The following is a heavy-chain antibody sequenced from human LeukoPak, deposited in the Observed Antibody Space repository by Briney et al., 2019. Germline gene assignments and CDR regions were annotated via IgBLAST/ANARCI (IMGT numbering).Heavy chain of an antibody. CDR3: ASEDGDLFDY. J-gene: IGHJ4*02. CDR2: INPSGGST. V-gene: IGHV1-46*01. CDR1: GYTFTSYY. D-gene: IGHD4-17*01. Sequence: ASVTVSCKASGYTFTSYYMHWVRQAPGQGLEWMGIINPSGGSTSYAQKFQGRVTMTRDTYTSTVYMELSSLRSEDTAVYYCASEDGDLFDYWGQGTLVTVSS.